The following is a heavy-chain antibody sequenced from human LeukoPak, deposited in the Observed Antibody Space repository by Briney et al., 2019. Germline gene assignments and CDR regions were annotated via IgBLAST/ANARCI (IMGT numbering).Heavy chain of an antibody. CDR3: ARDSSSGWYWGAFDI. CDR2: IKQDGSEK. D-gene: IGHD6-19*01. J-gene: IGHJ3*02. Sequence: GGSLRLSCAASGFTFSNAWMSWVRQAPGKGLEWVANIKQDGSEKYYVDSVKGRFTISRDNAKNSLYLQMNSLRAEDTAVYYCARDSSSGWYWGAFDIWGQGTMVTVSS. CDR1: GFTFSNAW. V-gene: IGHV3-7*01.